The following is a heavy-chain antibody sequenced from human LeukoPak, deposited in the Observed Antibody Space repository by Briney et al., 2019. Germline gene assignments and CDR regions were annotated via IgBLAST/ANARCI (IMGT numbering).Heavy chain of an antibody. CDR3: TKQTADDAFDI. CDR2: IRSELNGYAT. CDR1: GFTFSDPT. Sequence: PGGSLKLSCAASGFTFSDPTIHWVRQASGKGLEWVGRIRSELNGYATAYAASVRGRFTISRDDSKNTAYLQMDNLKTGDTAVCYCTKQTADDAFDIWGRGTMVTVSS. V-gene: IGHV3-73*01. J-gene: IGHJ3*02.